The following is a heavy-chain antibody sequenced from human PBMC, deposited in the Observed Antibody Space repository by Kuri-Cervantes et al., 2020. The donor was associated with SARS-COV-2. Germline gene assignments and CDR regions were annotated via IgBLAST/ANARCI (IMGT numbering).Heavy chain of an antibody. Sequence: LSLTCAASGFTFSSYWMSWVRQAPGKGLEWVANIKQDGSEKYYVDSVKGRFTISRDNAKNSLYLQMNSLRAEDTAVYYCARDGGGYSSSSVVAFDIWGQGTMVTVSS. CDR3: ARDGGGYSSSSVVAFDI. J-gene: IGHJ3*02. CDR2: IKQDGSEK. CDR1: GFTFSSYW. V-gene: IGHV3-7*01. D-gene: IGHD6-6*01.